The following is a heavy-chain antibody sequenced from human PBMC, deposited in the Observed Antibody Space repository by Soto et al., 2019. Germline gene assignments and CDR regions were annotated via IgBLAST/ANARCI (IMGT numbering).Heavy chain of an antibody. CDR2: IYFTGNT. CDR1: GGSITSSSHF. Sequence: SETLSLTCTASGGSITSSSHFWGWVRQPPGKGLEWIGTIYFTGNTYYTPSLKSRLTMSIDTSKNEFSLRLNAVTAADTAVYYCAGQTFTIAAASYGRSNWFDPWGPGTLVTVSS. D-gene: IGHD6-25*01. CDR3: AGQTFTIAAASYGRSNWFDP. V-gene: IGHV4-39*01. J-gene: IGHJ5*02.